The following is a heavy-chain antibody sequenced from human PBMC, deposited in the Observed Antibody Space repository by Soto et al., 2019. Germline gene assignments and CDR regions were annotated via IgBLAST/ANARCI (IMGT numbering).Heavy chain of an antibody. J-gene: IGHJ6*02. CDR3: ARSRWGPQYYYYYYYGMDV. D-gene: IGHD3-16*01. Sequence: GGSLRLSCAASGFTFSSYSMNWVRQAPGKGLEWVSSISSSSSYIYYADSVKGRFTISRDNAKNSLYLQMNSLRAEDTAVYYCARSRWGPQYYYYYYYGMDVWGQGTTVTVSS. CDR1: GFTFSSYS. CDR2: ISSSSSYI. V-gene: IGHV3-21*01.